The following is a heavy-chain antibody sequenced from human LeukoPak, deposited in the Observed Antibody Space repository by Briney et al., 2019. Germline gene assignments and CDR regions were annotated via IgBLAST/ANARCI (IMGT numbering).Heavy chain of an antibody. CDR1: GYTFTGYY. J-gene: IGHJ3*02. D-gene: IGHD2-8*01. Sequence: ASVKVSCKASGYTFTGYYMHWVRQAPGQGLEWMGWINPNSGGTNYAQKFQGRVTMTRDTSISTAYMELSRLRSDDTAVYYCARAQGLLIDAFDIWGQGTMVTVSS. CDR2: INPNSGGT. V-gene: IGHV1-2*02. CDR3: ARAQGLLIDAFDI.